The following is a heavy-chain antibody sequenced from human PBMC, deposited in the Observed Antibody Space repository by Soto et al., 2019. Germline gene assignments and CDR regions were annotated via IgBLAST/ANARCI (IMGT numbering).Heavy chain of an antibody. J-gene: IGHJ4*02. Sequence: SETLSLTCTVSGGSVIHSGYYWGWIRQPPGKGLEWIGSVYYSGNTYYSPSLKSRVTISVGTSKNQFSLRLTSVTAADTAVYYCARQDNTGWYVLNYFDLWGQGTLVTVSS. CDR1: GGSVIHSGYY. D-gene: IGHD6-19*01. CDR2: VYYSGNT. V-gene: IGHV4-39*01. CDR3: ARQDNTGWYVLNYFDL.